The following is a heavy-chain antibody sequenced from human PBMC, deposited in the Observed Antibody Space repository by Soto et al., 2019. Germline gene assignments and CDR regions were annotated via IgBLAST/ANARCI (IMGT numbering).Heavy chain of an antibody. CDR1: AGSISSSRYY. CDR3: ARHNGPLYVGYYYDMDV. J-gene: IGHJ6*02. CDR2: IYYSGYT. Sequence: SETLSLNFTASAGSISSSRYYWGWIRQTPGKGLEWVGSIYYSGYTYYNPSLKSRVTISVDTSKNQFSLKLSSVTAADTAVYYCARHNGPLYVGYYYDMDVWGQGTTVT. V-gene: IGHV4-39*01. D-gene: IGHD3-16*01.